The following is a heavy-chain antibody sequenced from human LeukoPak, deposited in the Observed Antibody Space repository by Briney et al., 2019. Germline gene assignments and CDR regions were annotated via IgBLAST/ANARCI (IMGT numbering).Heavy chain of an antibody. CDR1: GGTFSSYV. CDR2: IIPMFGTT. V-gene: IGHV1-69*13. CDR3: ARDTARRHGDPDY. D-gene: IGHD2-21*02. J-gene: IGHJ4*02. Sequence: SVKVSCKASGGTFSSYVISWVRQAPGQGLEWMGGIIPMFGTTDFAQKFQGRVTMTADESTSTAYMELSSLRSDDTAVYYCARDTARRHGDPDYWGQGTLVTVSS.